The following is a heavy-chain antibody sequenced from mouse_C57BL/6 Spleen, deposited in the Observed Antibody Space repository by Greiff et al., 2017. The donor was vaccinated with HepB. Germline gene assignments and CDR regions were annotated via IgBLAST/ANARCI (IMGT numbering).Heavy chain of an antibody. CDR3: ARDGYDNRGFAY. J-gene: IGHJ3*01. CDR2: FHPYNDDT. D-gene: IGHD2-1*01. CDR1: GYTFTTYP. V-gene: IGHV1-47*01. Sequence: VKLMESGAELVKPGASVKMSCKASGYTFTTYPIEWMKQNHGKSLEWIGNFHPYNDDTKYNEKFKGKATLTVEKSSSTVYLELSRLTSDDSAVYYCARDGYDNRGFAYWGQGTLVTVSA.